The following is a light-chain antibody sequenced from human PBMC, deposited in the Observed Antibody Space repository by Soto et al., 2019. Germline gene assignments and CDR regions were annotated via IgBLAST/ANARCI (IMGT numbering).Light chain of an antibody. V-gene: IGKV1-39*01. J-gene: IGKJ1*01. CDR1: QRISTF. Sequence: DIQMTQSPPSLSASVGDRVIITCRASQRISTFVNWYQQTPGKAPRLLMYAASSLQSGVPSRFSGSRSGTEVTLTIKSLQPEDFATYYCQQSYSTPWTFGQGTKVEIK. CDR3: QQSYSTPWT. CDR2: AAS.